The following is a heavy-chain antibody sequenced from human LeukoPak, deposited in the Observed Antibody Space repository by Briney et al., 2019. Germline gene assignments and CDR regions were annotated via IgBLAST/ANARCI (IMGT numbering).Heavy chain of an antibody. Sequence: GGSLRLSCAASGFIFNKYTMYWVRQAHGKGREWVAVISNDGSSKYYADSVKGRFIISRDNSKNTLYLQMNSLRTEDTAVYYCARETFALDIWGQGTMVTVSS. J-gene: IGHJ3*02. CDR3: ARETFALDI. CDR2: ISNDGSSK. CDR1: GFIFNKYT. V-gene: IGHV3-30-3*01.